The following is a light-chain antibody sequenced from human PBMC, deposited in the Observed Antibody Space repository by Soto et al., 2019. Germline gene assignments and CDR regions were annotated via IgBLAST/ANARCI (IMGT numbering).Light chain of an antibody. CDR3: QQYNSYSRT. CDR2: EAS. Sequence: DNQMVQCPSTLSASVGDIVTITCRASQSISIYLAWYQQKPGKAPKLLIYEASSLESGVPSRFSGSGSGTEFTLTISSLQPDDFATYYCQQYNSYSRTFGQGTKVDIK. V-gene: IGKV1-5*03. CDR1: QSISIY. J-gene: IGKJ1*01.